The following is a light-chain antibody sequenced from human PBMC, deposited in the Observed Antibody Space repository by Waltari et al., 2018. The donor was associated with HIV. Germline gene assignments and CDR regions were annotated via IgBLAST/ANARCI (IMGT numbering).Light chain of an antibody. CDR1: SPNIGSNF. CDR2: GNN. Sequence: QSVLTQPPSASETPGQRVTIPCSGSSPNIGSNFVYWYQQLPGTAPKLLIYGNNQRPSGVPDRFSGSRSGTSASLAISGLRSEDEADYYCAAWDDSLGGLWVFGGGTKLTVL. V-gene: IGLV1-47*01. J-gene: IGLJ3*02. CDR3: AAWDDSLGGLWV.